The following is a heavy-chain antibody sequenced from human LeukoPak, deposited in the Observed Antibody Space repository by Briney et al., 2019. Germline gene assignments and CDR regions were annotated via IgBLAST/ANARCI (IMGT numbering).Heavy chain of an antibody. V-gene: IGHV4-31*03. D-gene: IGHD3-22*01. CDR3: ARSHDSSGFFFDY. Sequence: PSEILSLTCNVSGGSINRGGYYWSWIRQHPGKGLEWIGYIYHRGSTYYNPSLKSRVTISLDTSKNQFSLKLNSVTAADTAAYLCARSHDSSGFFFDYWGQGTLVTVSS. CDR1: GGSINRGGYY. J-gene: IGHJ4*02. CDR2: IYHRGST.